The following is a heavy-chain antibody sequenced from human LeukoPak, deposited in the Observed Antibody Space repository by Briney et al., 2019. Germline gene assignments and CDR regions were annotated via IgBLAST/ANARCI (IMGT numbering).Heavy chain of an antibody. CDR3: ARVGRGYSFNVYYFDY. CDR1: GFTFSNFA. D-gene: IGHD5-18*01. Sequence: GGSLRLSCAASGFTFSNFAMHWVRQAPGKGLEWVAIISYDGSNKYYADSVKGRFTISRDDSKNTLYLQMNSLRAEDTAVYYCARVGRGYSFNVYYFDYWGQGTLVTVSS. V-gene: IGHV3-30*04. CDR2: ISYDGSNK. J-gene: IGHJ4*02.